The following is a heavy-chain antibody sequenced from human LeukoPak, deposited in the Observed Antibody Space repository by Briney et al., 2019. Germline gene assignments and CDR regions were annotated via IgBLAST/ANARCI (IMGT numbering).Heavy chain of an antibody. CDR1: GFTFSSYA. CDR2: ISGSGGST. CDR3: AKEEYSSGWYYFDY. J-gene: IGHJ4*02. D-gene: IGHD6-19*01. V-gene: IGHV3-23*01. Sequence: GGSLRLSCAASGFTFSSYAMSWVRLAPGKGLEWVSAISGSGGSTYYADSVKGRFTISRDNSKDTLYLQMNSLRAEDTAVYYCAKEEYSSGWYYFDYWGQGTLVTVSS.